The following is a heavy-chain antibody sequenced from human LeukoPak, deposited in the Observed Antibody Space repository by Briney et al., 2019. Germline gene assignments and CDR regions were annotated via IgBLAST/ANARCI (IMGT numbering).Heavy chain of an antibody. CDR1: GGSLSGYY. Sequence: SETLSLTCAVYGGSLSGYYWSWIRQSPGKGLEWIGEINHGGSTNYNPSLKSRVTMSVDTSRNHFSLKLSSVTAADTAVYFCAREGRMSMGIEYWGQGTLVTVSS. D-gene: IGHD4/OR15-4a*01. J-gene: IGHJ4*02. CDR3: AREGRMSMGIEY. CDR2: INHGGST. V-gene: IGHV4-34*01.